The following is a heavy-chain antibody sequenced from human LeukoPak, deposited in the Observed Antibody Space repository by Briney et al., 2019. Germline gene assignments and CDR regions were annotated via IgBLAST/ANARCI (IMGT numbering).Heavy chain of an antibody. CDR2: MYTGGPT. V-gene: IGHV3-53*01. Sequence: PGRSLRLSCTASGFTVSGTHMSWVRQAPGKGLEWVSAMYTGGPTYYEDYVQGGFTITRDNSKNPLYLQMNSLRAADTAALYCAEDEATSGGGLASWGQGTLGTVSS. CDR3: AEDEATSGGGLAS. J-gene: IGHJ4*02. D-gene: IGHD3-16*01. CDR1: GFTVSGTH.